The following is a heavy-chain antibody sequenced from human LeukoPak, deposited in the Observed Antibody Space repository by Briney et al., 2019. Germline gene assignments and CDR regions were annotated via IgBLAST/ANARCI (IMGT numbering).Heavy chain of an antibody. J-gene: IGHJ2*01. CDR3: ARASTGAAVNWFFDL. CDR1: GFTFSSYA. V-gene: IGHV3-30*04. D-gene: IGHD2-15*01. CDR2: TSSDGSNK. Sequence: PGGSLRLSCAASGFTFSSYAIHWVRQAPGNGLEWVALTSSDGSNKKYADSVKGRFTISRDNSKNTLYLQMNSLRTEDTAVYYCARASTGAAVNWFFDLWGRGTLVTVSS.